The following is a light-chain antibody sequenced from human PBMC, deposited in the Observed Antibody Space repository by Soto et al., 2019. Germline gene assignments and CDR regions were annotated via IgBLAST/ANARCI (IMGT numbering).Light chain of an antibody. V-gene: IGKV3-20*01. J-gene: IGKJ2*01. CDR2: GAS. CDR3: HQYGHSPQT. Sequence: EIVLTQSPGNLSLSPGERATLSCRASRRVGSNYLAWYNHVPGQXHSLLIYGASSRPTGVSDRFSGGGSATDGTITISRLEPEDSEVYDCHQYGHSPQTFGQGTKGDIK. CDR1: RRVGSNY.